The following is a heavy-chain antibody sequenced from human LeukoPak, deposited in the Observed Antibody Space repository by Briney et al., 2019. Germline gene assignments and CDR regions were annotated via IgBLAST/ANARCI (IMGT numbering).Heavy chain of an antibody. V-gene: IGHV4-39*07. D-gene: IGHD2-15*01. CDR2: IHYSGST. CDR1: GGSISSSIYL. J-gene: IGHJ4*02. Sequence: SETLSLTCTVSGGSISSSIYLWGWIRQPPGKGLEWIGSIHYSGSTYHDPSLKSRVTVSLDTSKNQFSLKLSSVTAADTAVYYCARDYCSGGSCYSDYWGQGTLVTVSS. CDR3: ARDYCSGGSCYSDY.